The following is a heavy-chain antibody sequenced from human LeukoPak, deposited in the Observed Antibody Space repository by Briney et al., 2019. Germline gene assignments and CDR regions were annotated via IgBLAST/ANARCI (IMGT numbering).Heavy chain of an antibody. J-gene: IGHJ4*02. CDR3: ARSGAYSYGTRFDY. CDR1: GSKFTNYW. Sequence: GASLQISCEGSGSKFTNYWIAWVRQLPGQGLEGLGIIYPSDSDTRYSPSFQGQVSISVDTSIDTAYLQWSSLKAADTAMYYCARSGAYSYGTRFDYWGQGTRVTVSS. CDR2: IYPSDSDT. D-gene: IGHD5-18*01. V-gene: IGHV5-51*01.